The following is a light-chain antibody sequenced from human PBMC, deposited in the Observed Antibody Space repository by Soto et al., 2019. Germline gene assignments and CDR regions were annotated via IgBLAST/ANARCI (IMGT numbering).Light chain of an antibody. J-gene: IGKJ5*01. Sequence: DIQMTQSPSSLSASVGDRVTITCRASQSISSYLNWYQQKPGKAPKLLIYAASSLQSGVPSRFSGSGSRTEFTLTISSLQPDDFATYYCHQSYDIPTFGQGTRLEIK. CDR2: AAS. CDR1: QSISSY. V-gene: IGKV1-39*01. CDR3: HQSYDIPT.